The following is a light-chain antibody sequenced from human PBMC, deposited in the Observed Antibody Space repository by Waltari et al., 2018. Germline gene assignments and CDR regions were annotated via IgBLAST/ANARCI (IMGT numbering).Light chain of an antibody. CDR1: SSDVGCYDH. Sequence: QSALTQPRSVYGSPGLSVTISCTGTSSDVGCYDHASWYQQHPGKAPKPMIHDVSRRPSGVPDRFSGSKSGNTASLTIFGLQAEDEADYYCCSYAGTYSLIFGGGTKVIVL. J-gene: IGLJ2*01. CDR2: DVS. CDR3: CSYAGTYSLI. V-gene: IGLV2-11*01.